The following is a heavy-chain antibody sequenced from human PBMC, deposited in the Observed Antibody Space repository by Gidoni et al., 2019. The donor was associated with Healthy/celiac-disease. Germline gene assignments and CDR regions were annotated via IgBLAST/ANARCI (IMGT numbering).Heavy chain of an antibody. CDR3: ARSARGVYANFDY. CDR2: IYYSGST. D-gene: IGHD2-8*01. V-gene: IGHV4-39*01. Sequence: QLQLQESGPGLVKPSDTLSLTGPVSVCSFSSRSYYWGWIRQPPGKGLEWFGSIYYSGSTYYNPSLKSRVTISVDTSKNQFSLKLSSVTAADTAVYYCARSARGVYANFDYWGQGTLVTVSS. CDR1: VCSFSSRSYY. J-gene: IGHJ4*02.